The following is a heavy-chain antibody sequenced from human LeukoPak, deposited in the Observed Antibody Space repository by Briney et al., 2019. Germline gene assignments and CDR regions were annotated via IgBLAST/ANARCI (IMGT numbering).Heavy chain of an antibody. CDR2: IYYSGST. V-gene: IGHV4-59*01. D-gene: IGHD3-3*01. CDR3: ARVGSGLNLYYFDY. Sequence: SETLSLTCTVSGGSISSYYWSWIRQPPGKGLEWIGYIYYSGSTNYNPSLKSRVTISVDTSKNQFSLKLSSVTAADTAVYYCARVGSGLNLYYFDYWGQGTLVTVSS. J-gene: IGHJ4*02. CDR1: GGSISSYY.